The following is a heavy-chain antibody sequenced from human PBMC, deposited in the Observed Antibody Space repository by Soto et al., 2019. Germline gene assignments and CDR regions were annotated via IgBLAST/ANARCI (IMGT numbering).Heavy chain of an antibody. V-gene: IGHV5-10-1*01. CDR1: GYSFAGYW. CDR2: IDPSDSQT. CDR3: ARQIYDSDTGPNFQYYFDS. Sequence: PGESLKISCKGSGYSFAGYWITWVRQKPGKGLEWMGRIDPSDSQTYYSPSFRGHVTISATKSITTVFLQWSSLRTSDTAMYYCARQIYDSDTGPNFQYYFDSWGQGTPVTVSS. D-gene: IGHD3-22*01. J-gene: IGHJ4*02.